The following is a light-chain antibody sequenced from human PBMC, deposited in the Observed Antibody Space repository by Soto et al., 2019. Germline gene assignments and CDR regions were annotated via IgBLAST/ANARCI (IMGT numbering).Light chain of an antibody. CDR2: DVS. CDR1: QSVSNS. CDR3: QQRANWT. J-gene: IGKJ1*01. Sequence: DIVLTQSPATLSLSPGERATLSCRASQSVSNSLAWYQQKPGQAPRLLIYDVSNRATGIPARFSGSGSGTDFTLTISSLGSEDFAVYYCQQRANWTFGQGTKVEIK. V-gene: IGKV3-11*01.